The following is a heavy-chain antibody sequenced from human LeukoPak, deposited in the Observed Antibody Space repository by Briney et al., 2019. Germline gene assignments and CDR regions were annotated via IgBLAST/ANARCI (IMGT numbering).Heavy chain of an antibody. Sequence: GGSLRLSCAASGFTFSSYAMSWVRQAPGKGLEWVANIKQDGSEKYYVDSAKGRFTISRDNAKNSLYLQMNSLRAEDAAVYYCARVQSPDFDYWGQGTLVTVSS. J-gene: IGHJ4*02. V-gene: IGHV3-7*01. CDR3: ARVQSPDFDY. CDR2: IKQDGSEK. CDR1: GFTFSSYA.